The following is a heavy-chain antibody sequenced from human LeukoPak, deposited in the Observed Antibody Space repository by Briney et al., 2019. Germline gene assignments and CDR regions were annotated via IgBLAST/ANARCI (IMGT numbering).Heavy chain of an antibody. CDR3: ARVAGQYYYYYMDV. Sequence: SQTQSLTCTVSGGSISSGSYYWSWIRQPAGKGLEWIGRIYTSGSTNYNPSLKSRVTMSVDTSKNQFSLKLSSVTAADTAVYYCARVAGQYYYYYMDVWGKGTTVTVSS. J-gene: IGHJ6*03. V-gene: IGHV4-61*02. CDR2: IYTSGST. CDR1: GGSISSGSYY.